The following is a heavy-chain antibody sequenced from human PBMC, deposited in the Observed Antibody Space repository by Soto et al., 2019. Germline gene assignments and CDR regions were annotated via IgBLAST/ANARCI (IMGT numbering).Heavy chain of an antibody. CDR3: ARDLVYCGGDCYTRSWYFDL. D-gene: IGHD2-21*02. Sequence: QVQLVQSGAAVKKPGSSVKVSCKASGGTFSSYTISWVRQAPGQGLEWMGRVIPILALANYAQKFQGRVTITADKSTSTAYMELSSLRSEDTAVYYCARDLVYCGGDCYTRSWYFDLWGRGTLVTVSS. V-gene: IGHV1-69*08. J-gene: IGHJ2*01. CDR1: GGTFSSYT. CDR2: VIPILALA.